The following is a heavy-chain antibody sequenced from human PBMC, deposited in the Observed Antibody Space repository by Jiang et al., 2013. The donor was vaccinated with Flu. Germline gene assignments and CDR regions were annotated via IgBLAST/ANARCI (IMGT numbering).Heavy chain of an antibody. CDR1: GGTFSSYA. D-gene: IGHD3-10*01. J-gene: IGHJ5*02. Sequence: GAEVKKPGSSVKVSCKASGGTFSSYAISWVRQAPGQGLEWMGGIIPIFGTANYAQKFQGRVTITADESTSTAYMELSSLRSEDTAVYYCARRLVGFGELFPYWFDPWGQGTLVTVSS. CDR3: ARRLVGFGELFPYWFDP. CDR2: IIPIFGTA. V-gene: IGHV1-69*01.